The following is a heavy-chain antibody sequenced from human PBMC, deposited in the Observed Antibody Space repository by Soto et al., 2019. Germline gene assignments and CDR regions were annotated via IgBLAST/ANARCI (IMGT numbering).Heavy chain of an antibody. CDR1: GFTFSTYE. V-gene: IGHV3-48*03. CDR3: VRTTYFSDSSGYTRCFDY. CDR2: ISSSGSSI. D-gene: IGHD3-22*01. Sequence: EVKLVESGGGVVQPGGSLRLSCAASGFTFSTYEMNWVRQAPGKGPEWISYISSSGSSIYYADSVKGRFTISRDNAWNSRHLQMNSLRVEDTAVYYCVRTTYFSDSSGYTRCFDYWGQGTLVTVSS. J-gene: IGHJ4*02.